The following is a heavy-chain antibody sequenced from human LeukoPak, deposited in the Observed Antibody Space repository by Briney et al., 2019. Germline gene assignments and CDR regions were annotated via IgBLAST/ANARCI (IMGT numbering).Heavy chain of an antibody. CDR2: IYTNGRT. CDR1: GDSMSNFY. V-gene: IGHV4-4*07. J-gene: IGHJ6*03. CDR3: ARGGAYQSDHSHYYQFMDV. D-gene: IGHD1-26*01. Sequence: SETLSPTFTVSGDSMSNFYWSWSRQPAGKGLEWIVRIYTNGRTNYISSLKSRVTVSLDTSRNQFSLKLSSVTAADRAVYYCARGGAYQSDHSHYYQFMDVWGKGTTVTVSS.